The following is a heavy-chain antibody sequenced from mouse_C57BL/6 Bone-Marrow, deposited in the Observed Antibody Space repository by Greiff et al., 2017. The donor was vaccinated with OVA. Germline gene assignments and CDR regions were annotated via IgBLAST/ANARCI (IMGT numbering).Heavy chain of an antibody. Sequence: EVMLVESGGDLVKPGGSLKLSCAASGFTFSSYGMSWVRQTPDKRLEWVATISSGGSYTYYPDSVKGRFTISRDNAKNTLYLQMSSLKSKDTAMYYCARHTQNYYYDSSPYYYAMDYWGQGTSVTVSS. J-gene: IGHJ4*01. CDR3: ARHTQNYYYDSSPYYYAMDY. D-gene: IGHD1-1*01. CDR1: GFTFSSYG. V-gene: IGHV5-6*01. CDR2: ISSGGSYT.